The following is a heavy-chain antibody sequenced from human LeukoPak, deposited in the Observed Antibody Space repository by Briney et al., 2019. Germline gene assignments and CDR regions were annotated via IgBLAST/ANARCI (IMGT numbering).Heavy chain of an antibody. Sequence: ASVKVSCKTSGDTFSDYTVNWVRQGPGPGLEWMGRIIPILGIATYAQKFQDRVTITADRSTSTGYMELSSLRSEDTAVYYCARGRYYGSGSKNWFDSWGQGTPVTVSS. CDR2: IIPILGIA. J-gene: IGHJ5*01. V-gene: IGHV1-69*02. CDR3: ARGRYYGSGSKNWFDS. CDR1: GDTFSDYT. D-gene: IGHD3-10*01.